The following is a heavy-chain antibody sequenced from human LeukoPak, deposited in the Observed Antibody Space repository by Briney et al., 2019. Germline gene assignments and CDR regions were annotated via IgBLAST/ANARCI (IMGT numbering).Heavy chain of an antibody. CDR2: INPNSGGT. D-gene: IGHD3-22*01. Sequence: GASVKVSCKASGYTFTGYYMHWVRQAPGQGLEWMGWINPNSGGTNYAQKFQGRVTMTRDTSISTAYMELSRLRSDDTAVYYCARGPVVPVTEGYYYDSSGYPLNWYFDLWGRGTLVTVSS. CDR1: GYTFTGYY. V-gene: IGHV1-2*02. CDR3: ARGPVVPVTEGYYYDSSGYPLNWYFDL. J-gene: IGHJ2*01.